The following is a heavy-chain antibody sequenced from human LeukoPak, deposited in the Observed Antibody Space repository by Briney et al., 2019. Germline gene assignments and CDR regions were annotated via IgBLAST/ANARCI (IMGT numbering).Heavy chain of an antibody. V-gene: IGHV4-4*02. D-gene: IGHD2-2*01. CDR3: ARDSSVKADAFDI. Sequence: SETLSLTCAVSGGSISSSNWWSWVRQPPGKGLEWIGEIYHSGSTNYNPSLKSRVTISVDKSKNQFSLKLSSVTAADTAVYYCARDSSVKADAFDIWGQGTMATVSS. CDR2: IYHSGST. J-gene: IGHJ3*02. CDR1: GGSISSSNW.